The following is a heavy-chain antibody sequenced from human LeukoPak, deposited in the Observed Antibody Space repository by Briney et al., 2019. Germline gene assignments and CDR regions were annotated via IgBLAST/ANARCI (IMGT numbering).Heavy chain of an antibody. CDR1: GFSLSTSGVA. Sequence: SVPTLVKPTQTLTLTCSFSGFSLSTSGVAVGWIRQPPGKALEWLAVIYWNDDNRYSPSLKNRVTITKDTSKNQVVLTMTNMDPVDTATYYCAHFLGLCGSWVHWGQGTLVTVSP. V-gene: IGHV2-5*01. CDR3: AHFLGLCGSWVH. J-gene: IGHJ4*02. CDR2: IYWNDDN. D-gene: IGHD1-26*01.